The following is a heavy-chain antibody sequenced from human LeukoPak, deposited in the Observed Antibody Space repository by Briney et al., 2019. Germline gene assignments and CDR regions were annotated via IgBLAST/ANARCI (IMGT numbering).Heavy chain of an antibody. Sequence: PGGSLRLSCAASGFTFSSYGMHWVRQAPGKGLEWVTFISYDGSTTYFTDSVKGRFTISRDYSKNPLFLLMNSLRTEDTAVYYCARQHTNSWFFGFAFWGQGTLVTVSS. CDR2: ISYDGSTT. J-gene: IGHJ4*02. D-gene: IGHD6-13*01. CDR1: GFTFSSYG. V-gene: IGHV3-30*03. CDR3: ARQHTNSWFFGFAF.